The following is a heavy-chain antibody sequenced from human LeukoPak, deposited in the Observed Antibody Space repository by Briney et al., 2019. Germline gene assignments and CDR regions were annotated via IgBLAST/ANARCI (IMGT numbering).Heavy chain of an antibody. V-gene: IGHV4-34*01. CDR2: INHSGST. J-gene: IGHJ4*02. CDR3: ARRPPRRYFDWPRGYFDY. CDR1: GGSFSGYY. Sequence: SETLSLTCAVYGGSFSGYYWSWIRQPPGKGLEWIGEINHSGSTNYNPSLKSRVTISVDTSKNQFSLKLSSVTAADTAVYYCARRPPRRYFDWPRGYFDYWGQGTLVTASS. D-gene: IGHD3-9*01.